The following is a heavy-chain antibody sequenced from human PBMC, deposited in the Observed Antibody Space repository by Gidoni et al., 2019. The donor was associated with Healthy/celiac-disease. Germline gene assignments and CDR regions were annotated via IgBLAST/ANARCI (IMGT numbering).Heavy chain of an antibody. Sequence: QVQLVESGGGVVQPGRSLRLSCAASGFTFSSYGMHWVRQAPGKGLEWVAVIWYDGSNKYYADSVKGRFTISRDNSKNTLYLQMNSLRAEDTAVYYCARGWGYYYGSGVMDVWGQGTTVTVSS. D-gene: IGHD3-10*01. V-gene: IGHV3-33*01. CDR3: ARGWGYYYGSGVMDV. CDR1: GFTFSSYG. J-gene: IGHJ6*02. CDR2: IWYDGSNK.